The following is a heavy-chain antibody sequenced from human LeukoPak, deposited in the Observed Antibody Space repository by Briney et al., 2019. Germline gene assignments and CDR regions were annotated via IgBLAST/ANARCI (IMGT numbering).Heavy chain of an antibody. CDR3: ARSRNMVRGALFPIYYYYVMDV. D-gene: IGHD3-10*01. CDR1: GFTFSSYA. CDR2: ISGSGGST. V-gene: IGHV3-23*01. Sequence: TGGSLRLSCAASGFTFSSYAMSWVRQAPGKGLEWVSAISGSGGSTYYADSVKGRFTISRDYSKNTLYLQMSSLRAEDTAVYYCARSRNMVRGALFPIYYYYVMDVWGQGTTVTVFS. J-gene: IGHJ6*02.